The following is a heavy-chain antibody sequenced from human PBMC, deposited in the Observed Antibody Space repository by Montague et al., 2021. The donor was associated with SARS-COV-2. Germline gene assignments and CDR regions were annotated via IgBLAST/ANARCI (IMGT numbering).Heavy chain of an antibody. CDR1: SGSFRGYY. CDR3: ARLGAITLVRGITKADFSNYGMDV. J-gene: IGHJ6*02. D-gene: IGHD3-10*01. Sequence: SETLSLTCAVSSGSFRGYYWSWIRQPPGKGLEWIGEINHSGSTTYNPSLESRVSISVDTSNKQFSLKVTSVTAADTAVNYCARLGAITLVRGITKADFSNYGMDVWGQGTTVTVSS. CDR2: INHSGST. V-gene: IGHV4-34*01.